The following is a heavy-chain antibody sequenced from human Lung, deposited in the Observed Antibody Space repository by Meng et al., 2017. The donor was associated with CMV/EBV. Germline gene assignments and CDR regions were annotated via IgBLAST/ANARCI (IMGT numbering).Heavy chain of an antibody. V-gene: IGHV1-46*01. D-gene: IGHD2-21*02. Sequence: ASXXVSXKASGYTFTTNYIHWVRQAPGQGLEWMGIIDPNEGSTSHTEKFQGRVTMTRDTSTNTVYMELSSLRSEDTAVYYCAREGRDDYHSPRDYFDYWGQGXLVTVSS. CDR3: AREGRDDYHSPRDYFDY. CDR2: IDPNEGST. CDR1: GYTFTTNY. J-gene: IGHJ4*02.